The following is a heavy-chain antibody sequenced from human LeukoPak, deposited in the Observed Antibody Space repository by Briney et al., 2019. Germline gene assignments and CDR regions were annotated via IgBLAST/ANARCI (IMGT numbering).Heavy chain of an antibody. CDR3: AKGKANYDILTGPDY. J-gene: IGHJ4*02. D-gene: IGHD3-9*01. CDR2: ISGSGGST. V-gene: IGHV3-23*01. CDR1: GFTFSSYA. Sequence: GGSLRLSCAASGFTFSSYAISWVRQAPGKWLEWVSAISGSGGSTYYADSVKGRFTISRDNSKNTLYLQMNSLRAEDTAVYYCAKGKANYDILTGPDYWGQGTLVTVSS.